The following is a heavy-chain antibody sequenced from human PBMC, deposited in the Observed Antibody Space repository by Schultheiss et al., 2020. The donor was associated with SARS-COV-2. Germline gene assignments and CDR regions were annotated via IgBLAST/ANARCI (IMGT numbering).Heavy chain of an antibody. CDR1: GGSISSYY. D-gene: IGHD3-3*01. J-gene: IGHJ6*02. CDR3: ARAGVTIFGVGDYYYYGMDV. V-gene: IGHV4-59*01. CDR2: IYYSGST. Sequence: SETLSLTCTVSGGSISSYYWSWIRQPPGKGLEWIGYIYYSGSTNYNPSLKSRVTISVDTSKNQFSLKLSSVTAADTAVYYCARAGVTIFGVGDYYYYGMDVWGQGTTVTVSS.